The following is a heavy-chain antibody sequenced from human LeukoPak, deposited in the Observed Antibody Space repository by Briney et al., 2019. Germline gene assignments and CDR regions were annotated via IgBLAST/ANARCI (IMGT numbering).Heavy chain of an antibody. V-gene: IGHV4-34*01. CDR1: GGSFGGYY. CDR2: INHSGST. CDR3: ARMVRWIYYFDY. D-gene: IGHD5-12*01. J-gene: IGHJ4*02. Sequence: SEILSLTCAVYGGSFGGYYWSWIRQPPGKGLEWIGEINHSGSTNYNPSLKSRVTISVDTSKNQFSLKLSSVTAADTAVYYCARMVRWIYYFDYWGQGTLVTVSS.